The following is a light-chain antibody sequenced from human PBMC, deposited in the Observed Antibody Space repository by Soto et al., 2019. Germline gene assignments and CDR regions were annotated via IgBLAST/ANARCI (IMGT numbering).Light chain of an antibody. J-gene: IGKJ4*01. Sequence: DIVLTQSPATLSVSPGERATLSCRASQSVSSNLAWYQQKPGQAPRLLISGASARATGIPARFSGSGSGTEFTLTISGLQSEDFAVYYCQQYNNWPRPLTFGGGTKVDIK. CDR3: QQYNNWPRPLT. V-gene: IGKV3-15*01. CDR2: GAS. CDR1: QSVSSN.